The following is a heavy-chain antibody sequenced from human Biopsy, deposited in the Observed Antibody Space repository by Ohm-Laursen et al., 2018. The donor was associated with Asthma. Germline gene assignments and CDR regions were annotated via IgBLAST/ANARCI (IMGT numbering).Heavy chain of an antibody. V-gene: IGHV3-30*03. CDR1: GFSFSNYG. Sequence: SLRLSCAASGFSFSNYGMHRVRQAPGKGLEWVAGIFFDGSNKYYADSVKGRFTISRDNSKDTLYLQVNSLRGDDTAVYYCARGKTWGRSYYFDYWGQGTLVTVSS. CDR2: IFFDGSNK. J-gene: IGHJ4*02. D-gene: IGHD6-6*01. CDR3: ARGKTWGRSYYFDY.